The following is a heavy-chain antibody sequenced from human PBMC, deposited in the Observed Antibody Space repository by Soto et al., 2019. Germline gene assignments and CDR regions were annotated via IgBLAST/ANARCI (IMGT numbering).Heavy chain of an antibody. CDR3: ARWSSSAYYYYGMDV. CDR1: GGSVSSGSYY. Sequence: QVQLQESGPGLVKPSETLSLTCTVSGGSVSSGSYYWSWIRQPPGKGLEWIGYIYYSGSTNYNPSHKSRVTISVDTSKNQFSLQLSSVTAADTAVYYCARWSSSAYYYYGMDVWGQGTTVTVSS. J-gene: IGHJ6*02. D-gene: IGHD6-6*01. CDR2: IYYSGST. V-gene: IGHV4-61*01.